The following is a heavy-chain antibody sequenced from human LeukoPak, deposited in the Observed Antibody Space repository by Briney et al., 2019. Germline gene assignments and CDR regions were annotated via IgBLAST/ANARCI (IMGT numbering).Heavy chain of an antibody. CDR1: GYTFTNYG. CDR2: ISAYNGNT. CDR3: ARDYYDSSGYSPLNWFDP. J-gene: IGHJ5*02. D-gene: IGHD3-22*01. Sequence: GASVKVSCKASGYTFTNYGLSWVRQAPGQGLEWMGWISAYNGNTKYAQKVQGRVTMTRDTSTSTACMELRSLRSDDTAVYYCARDYYDSSGYSPLNWFDPWGQGTLVTVSS. V-gene: IGHV1-18*01.